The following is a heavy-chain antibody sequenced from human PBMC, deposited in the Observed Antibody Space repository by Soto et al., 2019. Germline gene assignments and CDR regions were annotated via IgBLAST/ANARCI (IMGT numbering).Heavy chain of an antibody. CDR2: IIPIFGTA. CDR1: GGTFSSYA. J-gene: IGHJ6*02. D-gene: IGHD2-2*01. Sequence: ASVKVSCKASGGTFSSYAISWVRQAPGQGLEWMGGIIPIFGTANYAQKFQGRVTITADESTSTAYMELSSLRSEDTAVYYCARGRPYVVVPAAGYYYYGMDVWGQGTTVTVS. V-gene: IGHV1-69*13. CDR3: ARGRPYVVVPAAGYYYYGMDV.